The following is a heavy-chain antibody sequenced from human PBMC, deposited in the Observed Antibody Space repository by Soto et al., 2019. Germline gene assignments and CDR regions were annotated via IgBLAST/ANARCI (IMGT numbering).Heavy chain of an antibody. V-gene: IGHV1-69*13. Sequence: SVKVSCKASGGTFSDYGISWVRQAPGQGLEWMGGIIPIFGTANYAQKFQGRVTITADESTSTAYMELSSLRSEDTAVYYCATPTHDSSHPRPFDYWGQGTLVTVSS. D-gene: IGHD3-22*01. CDR2: IIPIFGTA. CDR3: ATPTHDSSHPRPFDY. CDR1: GGTFSDYG. J-gene: IGHJ4*02.